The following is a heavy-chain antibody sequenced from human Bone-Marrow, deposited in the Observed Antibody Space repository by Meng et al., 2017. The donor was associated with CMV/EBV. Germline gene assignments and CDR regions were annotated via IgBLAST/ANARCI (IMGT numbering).Heavy chain of an antibody. CDR3: ARETYCSSTSCYIRSPYTIYYYGMDV. D-gene: IGHD2-2*02. Sequence: GGSLRLSCAASGFTFCDYYVDWVRQAPGKGLQWVSYISSSSTIYDADSVKGRFTISRDNSKNTLYLQMNSLRAEDTAVYYCARETYCSSTSCYIRSPYTIYYYGMDVWGQGPTVTVSS. J-gene: IGHJ6*01. CDR2: ISSSSTI. CDR1: GFTFCDYY. V-gene: IGHV3-69-1*01.